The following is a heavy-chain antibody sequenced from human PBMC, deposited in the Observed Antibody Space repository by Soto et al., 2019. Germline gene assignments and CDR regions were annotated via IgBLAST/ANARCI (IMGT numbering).Heavy chain of an antibody. D-gene: IGHD5-18*01. Sequence: ASVKVSCKASGYTFTGYYMHWVRQAPGQGLEWMGWINPNSGGTNYAQKFQGRVTMTRDTSISTAYMELSRLRSDDTAVYYCATYPWIKLWSPYGMDVWGQGTTVTVYS. J-gene: IGHJ6*02. V-gene: IGHV1-2*02. CDR3: ATYPWIKLWSPYGMDV. CDR1: GYTFTGYY. CDR2: INPNSGGT.